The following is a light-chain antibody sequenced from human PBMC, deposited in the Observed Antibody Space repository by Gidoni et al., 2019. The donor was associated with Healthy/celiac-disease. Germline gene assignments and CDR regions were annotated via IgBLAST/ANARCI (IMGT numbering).Light chain of an antibody. CDR1: QSVSSY. V-gene: IGKV3-11*01. CDR2: EAS. J-gene: IGKJ3*01. CDR3: QQRSNWPPFT. Sequence: EIVLTQSPATLSLSTGERATLPCRASQSVSSYLAWYQQKPGQAPRLLIYEASNRATGIPARFSGSGSGTDFTLTISSLEPEDFAVYYCQQRSNWPPFTFGPGTKVDIK.